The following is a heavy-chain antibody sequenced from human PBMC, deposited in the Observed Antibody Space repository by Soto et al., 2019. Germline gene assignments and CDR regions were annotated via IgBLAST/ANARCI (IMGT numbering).Heavy chain of an antibody. CDR1: GFTFSSYA. V-gene: IGHV3-30-3*01. Sequence: GGSLRLSCAASGFTFSSYAMHWVRQAPGKGLEWVAVISYDGSNKYYADSVKGRFTISRDNSKNTLYLQMNSLRAEDTAAYYCAREVVTALDYWGQGTLVTVSS. CDR2: ISYDGSNK. CDR3: AREVVTALDY. J-gene: IGHJ4*02. D-gene: IGHD2-21*02.